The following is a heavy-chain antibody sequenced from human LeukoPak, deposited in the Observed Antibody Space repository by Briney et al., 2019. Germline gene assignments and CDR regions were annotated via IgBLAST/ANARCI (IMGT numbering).Heavy chain of an antibody. CDR2: ISGGGDAT. D-gene: IGHD3-16*02. J-gene: IGHJ3*02. CDR3: VRDHYVWGSYRPDAFDI. Sequence: GGSLRLSCAASDFSFITYAMSWVRQAPGKGLEWVSTISGGGDATYYADSVKGRFTISRDNAKNSLYLQMNSLRAEDAAVYYCVRDHYVWGSYRPDAFDIWGQGTMVTVSS. V-gene: IGHV3-23*01. CDR1: DFSFITYA.